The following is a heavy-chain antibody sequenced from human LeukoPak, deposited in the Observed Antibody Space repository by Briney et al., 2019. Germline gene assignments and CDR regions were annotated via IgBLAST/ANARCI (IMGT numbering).Heavy chain of an antibody. D-gene: IGHD2/OR15-2a*01. CDR3: ARSSGRIYYYYYYYMDV. Sequence: GASLKISFKGSGYSFTSYWIGWVRPMPGNGLEWMGIIYPGDSDTRYSPSFQGQVTISADKSISTAYPQWSSLKASDTAMYYCARSSGRIYYYYYYYMDVWGKGTTVTVSS. V-gene: IGHV5-51*01. CDR2: IYPGDSDT. J-gene: IGHJ6*03. CDR1: GYSFTSYW.